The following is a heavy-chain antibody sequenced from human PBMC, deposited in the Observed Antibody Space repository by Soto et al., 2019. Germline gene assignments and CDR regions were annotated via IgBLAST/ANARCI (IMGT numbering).Heavy chain of an antibody. Sequence: SETLSLTCTVSGGSISSSSYYWGWIRQPPGKGLEWIGSIYYSGSTYYNPSLKSRVTISVDTSKNQFSLKLSSVTAADTAVYYCARHGRYDFWSGYYFDYWGQGTLVTVSS. J-gene: IGHJ4*02. D-gene: IGHD3-3*01. CDR2: IYYSGST. CDR3: ARHGRYDFWSGYYFDY. CDR1: GGSISSSSYY. V-gene: IGHV4-39*01.